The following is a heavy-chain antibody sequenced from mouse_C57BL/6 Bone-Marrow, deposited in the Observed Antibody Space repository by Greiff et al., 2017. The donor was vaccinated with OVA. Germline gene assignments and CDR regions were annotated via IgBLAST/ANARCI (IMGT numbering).Heavy chain of an antibody. V-gene: IGHV5-4*01. J-gene: IGHJ3*01. D-gene: IGHD1-1*01. CDR3: ARDGDYYGSSYVRLAY. Sequence: EVQLQQSGGGLVKPGGSLKLSCAASGFTFSSYAMSWVRQTPEKRLEWVATISDGGSYTYYPDNLKGRFTISRDNAKNNLYMQMSHLKSEDTAMYYCARDGDYYGSSYVRLAYWGQGTLVTVSA. CDR1: GFTFSSYA. CDR2: ISDGGSYT.